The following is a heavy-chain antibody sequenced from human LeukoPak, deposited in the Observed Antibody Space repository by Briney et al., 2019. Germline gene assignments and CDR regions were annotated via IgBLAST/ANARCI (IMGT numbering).Heavy chain of an antibody. CDR2: IYPGDSDT. CDR3: ARQAFLRTGDIWYYYYYMDV. D-gene: IGHD2-21*01. V-gene: IGHV5-51*01. Sequence: NRGESLKISCKGSGYSFTSYWIGWVRQMPGKGLEWMGIIYPGDSDTRYSPSFQGQVTISADKSISSAYLQWSSLKASDTAMYYCARQAFLRTGDIWYYYYYMDVWGKGTTVTVSS. J-gene: IGHJ6*03. CDR1: GYSFTSYW.